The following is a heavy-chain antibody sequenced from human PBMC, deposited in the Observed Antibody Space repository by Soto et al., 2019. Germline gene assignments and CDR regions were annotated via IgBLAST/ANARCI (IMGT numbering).Heavy chain of an antibody. CDR3: AKDHLTTTVTTVGY. CDR2: ISYHGSDK. CDR1: GFTFSNYG. J-gene: IGHJ4*02. V-gene: IGHV3-30*18. Sequence: QVQLVESGGGVVQPGRSLRLSCAASGFTFSNYGMHWVRQAPGKGLEWVAVISYHGSDKYYADSVKGRFTISRDNSKNTLYLQMDSLRAEDTAVYDCAKDHLTTTVTTVGYWGQGTLVNVPS. D-gene: IGHD4-17*01.